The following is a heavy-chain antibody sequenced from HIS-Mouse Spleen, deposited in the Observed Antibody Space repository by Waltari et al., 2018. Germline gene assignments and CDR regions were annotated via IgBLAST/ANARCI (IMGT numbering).Heavy chain of an antibody. V-gene: IGHV4-39*07. D-gene: IGHD1-26*01. CDR3: ARGPLSSPLGGYWYFDL. Sequence: QLQLQESGPGLVKPSETLSLTCTVSGGSISSSSYYWGGIRQPPGKGLEWIGEINHSGSTNYNPSLKSRVTISVDTSKNQFSLKLSSVTAADTAVYYCARGPLSSPLGGYWYFDLWGRGTLVTVSS. CDR1: GGSISSSSYY. J-gene: IGHJ2*01. CDR2: INHSGST.